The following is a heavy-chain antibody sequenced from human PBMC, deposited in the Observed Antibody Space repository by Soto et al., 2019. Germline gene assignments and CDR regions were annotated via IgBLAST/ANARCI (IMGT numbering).Heavy chain of an antibody. CDR1: GYTFTSYG. J-gene: IGHJ4*02. CDR3: ARGEVVAATTYSDY. D-gene: IGHD2-15*01. CDR2: VSAYNGNT. V-gene: IGHV1-18*01. Sequence: ASVKVSCKASGYTFTSYGISWVRQAPGQGLEWMGWVSAYNGNTNYAQKFQGRVAMTRDTSTSTVYMDLTSLRSEDTAVYYCARGEVVAATTYSDYWGQGTLVTVSS.